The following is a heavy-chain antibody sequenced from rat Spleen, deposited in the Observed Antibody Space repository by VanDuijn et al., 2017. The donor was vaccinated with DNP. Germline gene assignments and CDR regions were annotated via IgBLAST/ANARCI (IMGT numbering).Heavy chain of an antibody. Sequence: EVQLVESGGGLVQPGRSLKLSCAASGFTFNNYWMTWIRQVPGKGLEWVASITSSGGSTYYPDSVKGRFTISRDNAKGSLYLQMNSLKSEDTATYYCASHPLDAWGQGTAVTVSS. D-gene: IGHD3-1*01. V-gene: IGHV5-31*01. CDR1: GFTFNNYW. CDR3: ASHPLDA. CDR2: ITSSGGST. J-gene: IGHJ4*01.